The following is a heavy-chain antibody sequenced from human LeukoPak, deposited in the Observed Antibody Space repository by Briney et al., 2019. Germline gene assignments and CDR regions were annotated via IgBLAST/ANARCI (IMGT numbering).Heavy chain of an antibody. CDR1: GGSISSSSYY. Sequence: SETLSLTCTVSGGSISSSSYYWGWIRQPPGKGLEWIGSIYYSGSTYYNPSLKSRVTISVDRSKNQFSLKLSSVTAADTAVYYCARAAGSSWHYGMDVWGQGTTVTVSS. CDR2: IYYSGST. CDR3: ARAAGSSWHYGMDV. V-gene: IGHV4-39*07. D-gene: IGHD6-13*01. J-gene: IGHJ6*02.